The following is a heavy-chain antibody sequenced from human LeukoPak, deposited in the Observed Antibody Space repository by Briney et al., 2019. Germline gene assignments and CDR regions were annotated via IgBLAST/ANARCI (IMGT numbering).Heavy chain of an antibody. CDR3: ARNLWFGESSDAFDM. V-gene: IGHV1-2*02. CDR2: INPKSGGT. CDR1: GYTFTGHY. D-gene: IGHD3-10*01. J-gene: IGHJ3*02. Sequence: GASVKVSCKASGYTFTGHYMHWVRQAPGQGLEWMGWINPKSGGTNYAKKFQGRVTMTRDTSISTAYMDVSSLRSDDTAVYYCARNLWFGESSDAFDMWGQGTMVTVSS.